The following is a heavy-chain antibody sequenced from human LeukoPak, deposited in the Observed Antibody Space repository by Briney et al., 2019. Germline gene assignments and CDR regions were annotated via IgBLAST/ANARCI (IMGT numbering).Heavy chain of an antibody. CDR2: IHHSGTT. CDR1: GGSISSGWW. D-gene: IGHD2-15*01. Sequence: SETLSLTCTVSGGSISSGWWWSWVRQSPGKGLEWIAEIHHSGTTHYNPSLKSRLSISVDKSKNQFSLKLTSMTAADTAVYYCARNGDYSMDYWGQGTLVTVSS. J-gene: IGHJ4*02. CDR3: ARNGDYSMDY. V-gene: IGHV4-4*02.